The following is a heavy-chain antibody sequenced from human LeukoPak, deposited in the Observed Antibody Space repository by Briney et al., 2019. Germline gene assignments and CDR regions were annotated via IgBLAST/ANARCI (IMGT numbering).Heavy chain of an antibody. CDR1: GFTFSSYW. CDR2: IKKDGSEK. D-gene: IGHD3-10*01. Sequence: GGSLRLSCAASGFTFSSYWMGWVRQAPGKGLEWVANIKKDGSEKYYVDSVKGRFTISRDNAKNSLYLQMNSLRAEDTAVYYCARGVGSGAYFVRGFDIWGQGTMVTVSS. CDR3: ARGVGSGAYFVRGFDI. V-gene: IGHV3-7*01. J-gene: IGHJ3*02.